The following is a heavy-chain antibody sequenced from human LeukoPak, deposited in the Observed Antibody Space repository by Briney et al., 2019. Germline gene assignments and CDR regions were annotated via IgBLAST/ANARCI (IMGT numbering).Heavy chain of an antibody. CDR1: GFTFSDYY. CDR2: ISSTGTNE. V-gene: IGHV3-11*04. D-gene: IGHD6-13*01. Sequence: GGSLRLSCAASGFTFSDYYMTWIRQAPGKGPEWISYISSTGTNEYYADSVKGRFTISRDNAKNSLSLQMNSLRAEDTGVYYCARATYSSSWTGDYWGQGTLVTVSS. CDR3: ARATYSSSWTGDY. J-gene: IGHJ4*02.